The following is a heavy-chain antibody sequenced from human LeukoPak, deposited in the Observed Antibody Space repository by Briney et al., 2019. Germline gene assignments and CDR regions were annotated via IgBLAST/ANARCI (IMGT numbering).Heavy chain of an antibody. CDR3: AKRGPHDGIAVAGNYFDY. Sequence: PGGSLRLSCAASGFTFSSYGMHWVRQAPGKGLEWVAFIRYDGSNKYYADSVKGRFTISRDNSKNTLYLQMNSLRAEDTAVYYCAKRGPHDGIAVAGNYFDYWGQGTLVTVSS. CDR2: IRYDGSNK. CDR1: GFTFSSYG. J-gene: IGHJ4*02. V-gene: IGHV3-30*02. D-gene: IGHD6-19*01.